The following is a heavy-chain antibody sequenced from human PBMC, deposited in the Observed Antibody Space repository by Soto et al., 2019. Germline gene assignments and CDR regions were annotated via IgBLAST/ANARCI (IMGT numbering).Heavy chain of an antibody. V-gene: IGHV3-33*01. CDR1: GFTFSNYG. CDR2: IWHDGRQK. CDR3: EGRDDPFHV. J-gene: IGHJ3*01. Sequence: QVQLVESGGGVVQPGTSLRLSCVASGFTFSNYGIHWVRQAPGRGLEWVAVIWHDGRQKYLTDSVRGRFTISRDNSKNTVYLHMNSLRVEATAVYYCEGRDDPFHVWGRGTMVTVSS.